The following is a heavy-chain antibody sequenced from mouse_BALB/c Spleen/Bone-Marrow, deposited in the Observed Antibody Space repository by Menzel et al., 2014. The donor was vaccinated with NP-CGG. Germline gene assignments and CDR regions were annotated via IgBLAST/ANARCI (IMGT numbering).Heavy chain of an antibody. J-gene: IGHJ2*01. CDR1: GFTFSDYY. D-gene: IGHD1-1*01. V-gene: IGHV5-4*02. CDR3: ARGSSYFDY. Sequence: EVKLVESGGGLVKPGGSLKLSCAASGFTFSDYYMYWVRQTPEKRLEWVATISDGGSYTYYPDSVKGRFTISRDNAKNNLYLQMSSLKSEDTAMYYCARGSSYFDYRGQGTTLTVSS. CDR2: ISDGGSYT.